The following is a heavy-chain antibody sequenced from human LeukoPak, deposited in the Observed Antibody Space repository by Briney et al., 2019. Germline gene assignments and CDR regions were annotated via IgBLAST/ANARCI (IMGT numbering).Heavy chain of an antibody. D-gene: IGHD4-17*01. Sequence: SVKVSCKASGGTFSSYAINWVRQAPGQGLEWMGGIILKSGTANFAQKFQGRLTITADESTSTAYMDLSSLRLEDTAVYYCARGRDTVTTSTVVDYWGQGTLVTVSS. CDR3: ARGRDTVTTSTVVDY. J-gene: IGHJ4*02. CDR2: IILKSGTA. CDR1: GGTFSSYA. V-gene: IGHV1-69*13.